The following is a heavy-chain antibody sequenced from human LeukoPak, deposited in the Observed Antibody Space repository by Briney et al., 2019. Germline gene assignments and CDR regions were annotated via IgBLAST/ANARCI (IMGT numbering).Heavy chain of an antibody. J-gene: IGHJ4*02. Sequence: ASVQVSCKASGYTFIGYYMHWVGQAPGQGLEWMGWINPNSGGTNYAQKFQGRVTMTRDTSISTAYMELSRLRSDDTAVYYCARVDTAMVDFDYWGQGTLVTVSS. CDR1: GYTFIGYY. D-gene: IGHD5-18*01. CDR2: INPNSGGT. V-gene: IGHV1-2*02. CDR3: ARVDTAMVDFDY.